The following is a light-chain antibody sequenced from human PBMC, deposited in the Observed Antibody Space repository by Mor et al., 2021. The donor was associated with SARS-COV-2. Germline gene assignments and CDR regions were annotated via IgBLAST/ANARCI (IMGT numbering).Light chain of an antibody. Sequence: WYHQRPGQAPRLLVYRISTRAAGVPVRFIGAGSGTAFTLTISSLQSDDLGVYYCQHYVHWPPGYTFGQGTRLDI. V-gene: IGKV3-15*01. CDR3: QHYVHWPPGYT. CDR2: RIS. J-gene: IGKJ2*01.